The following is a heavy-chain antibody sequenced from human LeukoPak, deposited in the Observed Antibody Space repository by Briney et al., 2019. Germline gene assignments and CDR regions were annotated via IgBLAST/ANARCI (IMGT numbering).Heavy chain of an antibody. Sequence: GGSLRLSCAASGFTFSSYGMHWVRQAPGKGLEWVALISYNGANKFYADSVKGRFTISRDNSKNTLYLQMNSLRAEDTAVYYCAKVGSSWDFDYWGQGTLVAVSS. CDR3: AKVGSSWDFDY. CDR1: GFTFSSYG. V-gene: IGHV3-30*18. D-gene: IGHD6-13*01. CDR2: ISYNGANK. J-gene: IGHJ4*02.